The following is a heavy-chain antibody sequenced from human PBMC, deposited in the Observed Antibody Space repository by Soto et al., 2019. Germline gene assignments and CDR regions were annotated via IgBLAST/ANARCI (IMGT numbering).Heavy chain of an antibody. Sequence: PGGSLRLSCAASGFTFSDFGMHWVRQAPGKGLEWVAIISYEGILKYYADSVKGRFTISRDTSKGAVYLQMNSLTPEDTAVYYCARPSPYSSGWYEGTDAFDIWGQGTMVTVSS. CDR3: ARPSPYSSGWYEGTDAFDI. D-gene: IGHD6-19*01. CDR2: ISYEGILK. CDR1: GFTFSDFG. V-gene: IGHV3-30*03. J-gene: IGHJ3*02.